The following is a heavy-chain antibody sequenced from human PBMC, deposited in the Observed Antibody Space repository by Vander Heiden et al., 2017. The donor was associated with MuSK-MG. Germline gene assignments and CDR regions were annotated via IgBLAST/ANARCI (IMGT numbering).Heavy chain of an antibody. CDR2: IYPADSDI. CDR3: TRHGCSGSSCYSAFDH. CDR1: GYSFSTYW. V-gene: IGHV5-51*01. Sequence: EVPLVQSGEEVKFPGESLKISCKASGYSFSTYWIGWVRQMPGKGLEWMGVIYPADSDIRYSPSFQGQVTISADKSISTAYLQWSSVEASDTAMYYCTRHGCSGSSCYSAFDHWGQGTLLTVSS. J-gene: IGHJ4*02. D-gene: IGHD2-15*01.